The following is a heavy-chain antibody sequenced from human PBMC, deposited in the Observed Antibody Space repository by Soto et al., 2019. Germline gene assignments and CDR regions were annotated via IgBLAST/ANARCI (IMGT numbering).Heavy chain of an antibody. CDR3: AKDIGSGAGDGYNSYFDY. V-gene: IGHV3-9*01. D-gene: IGHD5-12*01. CDR1: GFTFDDYA. Sequence: PAGSLTLSCAASGFTFDDYAMHWVRQAPGKGLEWVSGISWNSGSRGYADSVKGRFTISRDNAKNSLYLQMNSLRAEDTALYYCAKDIGSGAGDGYNSYFDYWGQGTLVTVSS. CDR2: ISWNSGSR. J-gene: IGHJ4*02.